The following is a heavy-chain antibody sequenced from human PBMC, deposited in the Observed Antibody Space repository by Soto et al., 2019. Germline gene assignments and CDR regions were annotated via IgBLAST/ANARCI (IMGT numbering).Heavy chain of an antibody. Sequence: PSETLSLTCTVSGGSVSSGSYYWSWIRQPPGKGLEWIGYIYYSGSTNYNPSLKSRVTISVDTSKNQFSLKLSSVTAADTAVYYCARARDYGSGSYYDYWGQGTLVTVSS. CDR1: GGSVSSGSYY. CDR3: ARARDYGSGSYYDY. V-gene: IGHV4-61*01. D-gene: IGHD3-10*01. CDR2: IYYSGST. J-gene: IGHJ4*02.